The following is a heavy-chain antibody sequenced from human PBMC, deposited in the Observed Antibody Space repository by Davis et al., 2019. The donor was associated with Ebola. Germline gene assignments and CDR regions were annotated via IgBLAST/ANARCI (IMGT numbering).Heavy chain of an antibody. D-gene: IGHD2-8*01. J-gene: IGHJ4*02. Sequence: SGPTLVKPTQTLTLTCTFSGFPRSTSGMCVTWIRQPSGKDLEWLVRLERDDDKYYSTSLKTRLNISKDTSKNQVVLTMTNMDPADTATYYCTRLASTNGWFYFDYWGQGSLVTVSS. CDR1: GFPRSTSGMC. CDR2: LERDDDK. V-gene: IGHV2-70*11. CDR3: TRLASTNGWFYFDY.